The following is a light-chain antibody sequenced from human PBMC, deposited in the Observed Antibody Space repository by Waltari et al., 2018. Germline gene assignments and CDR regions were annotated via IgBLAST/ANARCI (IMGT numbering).Light chain of an antibody. CDR2: EVN. V-gene: IGLV2-8*01. CDR3: SSYAGSNNWV. CDR1: SSDFGGYNY. J-gene: IGLJ3*02. Sequence: QSALTQPPSASGSPGQSVTISCTGTSSDFGGYNYVSWYQRHPGKAPKLMFYEVNKRPSVVPDRFSGSKSGNTASLTVSGLQAEDEAEYSCSSYAGSNNWVFGGGTKLTVL.